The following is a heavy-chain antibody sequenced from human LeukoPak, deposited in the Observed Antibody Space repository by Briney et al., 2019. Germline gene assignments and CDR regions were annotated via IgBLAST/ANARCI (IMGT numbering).Heavy chain of an antibody. CDR1: GFTFSSYG. Sequence: GGSLRLSCAASGFTFSSYGMHWVRQAPGKGLEWVAFIRYDGSNKYYADSVKGRFTISRDNSKNTLYLQMNSLRAEDTAVYYCATETYLRFDYWGQGILVTVPS. J-gene: IGHJ4*02. CDR2: IRYDGSNK. D-gene: IGHD5/OR15-5a*01. V-gene: IGHV3-30*02. CDR3: ATETYLRFDY.